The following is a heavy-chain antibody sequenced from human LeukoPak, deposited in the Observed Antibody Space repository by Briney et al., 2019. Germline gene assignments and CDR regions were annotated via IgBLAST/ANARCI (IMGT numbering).Heavy chain of an antibody. J-gene: IGHJ2*01. CDR3: ATRVTGTAEGWFFDL. CDR1: GYSFTSYW. V-gene: IGHV5-51*01. Sequence: GESLKISCKGSGYSFTSYWIGWVRQMPGKGLEWMGIIYPGDSYIRYSPSFQGQVTISADKSISTAYLQWSSLKASDTAMYYCATRVTGTAEGWFFDLWGRGTLVTVSS. D-gene: IGHD1-20*01. CDR2: IYPGDSYI.